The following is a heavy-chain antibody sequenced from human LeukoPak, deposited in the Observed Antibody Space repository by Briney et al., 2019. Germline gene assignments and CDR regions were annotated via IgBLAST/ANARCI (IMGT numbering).Heavy chain of an antibody. CDR2: ISTSSSYI. CDR1: GFTFSSYS. Sequence: GGSLRLSCAASGFTFSSYSMNWVRQAPGKGLEWVSSISTSSSYIYYADSVKGRFTISRDNAKNSLYLQMNSLRAEDAAVYYCARDHRGSPNYDSSGPLDYWGQGTLVTVSS. D-gene: IGHD3-22*01. V-gene: IGHV3-21*01. J-gene: IGHJ4*02. CDR3: ARDHRGSPNYDSSGPLDY.